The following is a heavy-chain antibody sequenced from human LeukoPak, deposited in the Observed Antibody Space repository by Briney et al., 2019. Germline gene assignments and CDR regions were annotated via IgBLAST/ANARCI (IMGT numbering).Heavy chain of an antibody. J-gene: IGHJ4*02. CDR1: GGSFSGYY. D-gene: IGHD6-13*01. Sequence: TSETLSLTCAVYGGSFSGYYWSWIRQPPGKGLEWIGEINHSGSTSYNPSLKSRVTISIDTSKNQFSLNLGSVTAADTAVYYCAMGIAAAGTAYWGQGTLVTVSS. V-gene: IGHV4-34*01. CDR2: INHSGST. CDR3: AMGIAAAGTAY.